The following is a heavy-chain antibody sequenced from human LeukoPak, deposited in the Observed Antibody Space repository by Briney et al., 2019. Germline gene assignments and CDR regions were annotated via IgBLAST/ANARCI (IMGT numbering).Heavy chain of an antibody. CDR1: GYTFTGHY. D-gene: IGHD1/OR15-1a*01. J-gene: IGHJ5*02. CDR2: ISAYNGNT. V-gene: IGHV1-18*04. CDR3: ARDFPRNNGRWFDP. Sequence: ASVKVSCKASGYTFTGHYIHWVRQAPGQGLEWMGWISAYNGNTNYAQKLQGRVTMTTDTSTSTAYMELRSLRSDDTAVYYCARDFPRNNGRWFDPWGQGTLVTVSS.